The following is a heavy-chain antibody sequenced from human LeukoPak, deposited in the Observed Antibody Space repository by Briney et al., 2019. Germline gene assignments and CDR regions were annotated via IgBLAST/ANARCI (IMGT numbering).Heavy chain of an antibody. D-gene: IGHD3-22*01. V-gene: IGHV3-30-3*01. CDR2: ISYDGGNK. Sequence: GRSLRLSCAASGFTFSSYAMHWVRQAPGKGLEWVAVISYDGGNKYCADSVKGRFTISRDNSKNTLYLQMNSLRAEDTAVYYCARDWEAYYYDSSGYYSPSYFDYWGQGTLVTVSS. CDR1: GFTFSSYA. CDR3: ARDWEAYYYDSSGYYSPSYFDY. J-gene: IGHJ4*02.